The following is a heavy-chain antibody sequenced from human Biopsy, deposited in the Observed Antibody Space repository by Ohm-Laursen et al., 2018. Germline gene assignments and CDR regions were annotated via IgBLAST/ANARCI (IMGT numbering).Heavy chain of an antibody. D-gene: IGHD1-1*01. Sequence: SSVKVSCKVSGYTLNELSMHWVRQVPGKGLEWMGGFAPENGKTVYAQNLQARVSLTEDASTDTAYMELRSLRSEDTAVYYCAADINVWNVNYWGQGTQVTVSP. CDR1: GYTLNELS. CDR3: AADINVWNVNY. J-gene: IGHJ4*02. CDR2: FAPENGKT. V-gene: IGHV1-24*01.